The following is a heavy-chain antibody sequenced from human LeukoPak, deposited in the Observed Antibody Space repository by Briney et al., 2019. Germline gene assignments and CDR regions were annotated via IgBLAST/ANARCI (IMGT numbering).Heavy chain of an antibody. J-gene: IGHJ6*02. CDR2: ITNGGSTI. CDR1: GFTFSDYN. CDR3: ARSIGLTGGGVDV. Sequence: GGSLRLSCAASGFTFSDYNMNWVRQAPGKGLEWVSYITNGGSTIHHADSVKGRFTISRDNAKKTLYLQMNSLRAEDTAVYYCARSIGLTGGGVDVWGQGTTVTV. V-gene: IGHV3-11*01. D-gene: IGHD3-9*01.